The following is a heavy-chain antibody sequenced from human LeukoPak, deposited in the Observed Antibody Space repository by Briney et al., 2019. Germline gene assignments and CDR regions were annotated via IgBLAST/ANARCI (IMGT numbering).Heavy chain of an antibody. CDR2: ISTTSNTI. V-gene: IGHV3-48*02. CDR1: GFTFSSYS. J-gene: IGHJ4*02. Sequence: PGGSLRLSCAASGFTFSSYSLNWVRQAPGKGLEWVSYISTTSNTIYYADSVKGRFTISRDNAKNSLYLQMNSLRDEDTAVYYCARDGTGFDSSGYPDYWGQGTLVTVSS. CDR3: ARDGTGFDSSGYPDY. D-gene: IGHD6-19*01.